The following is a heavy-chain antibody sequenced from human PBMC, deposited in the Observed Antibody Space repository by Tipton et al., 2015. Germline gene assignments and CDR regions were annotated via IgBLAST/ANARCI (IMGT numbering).Heavy chain of an antibody. CDR2: ISHSGST. D-gene: IGHD4-11*01. V-gene: IGHV4-38-2*01. CDR1: AYSISTDYY. Sequence: TLSLTCAVSAYSISTDYYWVWIRQPPGKGLEWIGTISHSGSTYYNPSLKSRITISVDKSKNQFSLKLTSVTAADTAVYYCARGYSNYWGYWGQGTLVTVSS. CDR3: ARGYSNYWGY. J-gene: IGHJ4*02.